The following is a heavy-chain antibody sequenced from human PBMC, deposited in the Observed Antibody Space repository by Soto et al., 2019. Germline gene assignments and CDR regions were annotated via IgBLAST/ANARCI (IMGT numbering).Heavy chain of an antibody. CDR2: IIPIFGTA. J-gene: IGHJ4*02. V-gene: IGHV1-69*13. Sequence: SVKVSCKASGGTFSSYAISWVRQAPGQGLEWMGGIIPIFGTANYAQKFQGRVTITADESTSTAYMELSSLRSEDTAVYYCARVWDRGYSGYDYFLIDYWGQGTLVTVSP. D-gene: IGHD5-12*01. CDR3: ARVWDRGYSGYDYFLIDY. CDR1: GGTFSSYA.